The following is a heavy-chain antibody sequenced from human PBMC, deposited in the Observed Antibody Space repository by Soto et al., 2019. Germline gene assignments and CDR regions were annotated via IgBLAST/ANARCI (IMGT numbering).Heavy chain of an antibody. CDR1: GYNFTNYG. D-gene: IGHD3-22*01. CDR2: ISPYYGNT. J-gene: IGHJ6*02. V-gene: IGHV1-18*01. CDR3: ARGDSIGRVYYGMDV. Sequence: QVQLMQSGAEVKKPGASVMVSCKASGYNFTNYGLTWVRQAPGQGLEWMGWISPYYGNTNYAQNFRGRLTLTTETSTASAYMELRSLGSDDTAVYYCARGDSIGRVYYGMDVWGQGTTVTVSS.